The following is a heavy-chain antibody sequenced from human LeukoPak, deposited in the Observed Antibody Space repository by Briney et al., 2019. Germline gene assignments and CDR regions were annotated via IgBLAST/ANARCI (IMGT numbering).Heavy chain of an antibody. CDR1: GYIFTSYY. J-gene: IGHJ4*02. Sequence: ASVKVSCKASGYIFTSYYMHWVRQAPGQGLEWMGIINPSGGSTSYAQKFQGRVTMTRDTSTSTVYMELSSLRSEDTAVYYCARDRGPGYFDYWGQGTLVTVSS. V-gene: IGHV1-46*01. CDR3: ARDRGPGYFDY. CDR2: INPSGGST. D-gene: IGHD5-24*01.